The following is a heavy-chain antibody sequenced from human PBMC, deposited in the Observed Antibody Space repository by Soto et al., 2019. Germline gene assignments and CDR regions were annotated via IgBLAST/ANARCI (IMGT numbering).Heavy chain of an antibody. CDR1: GGSISGGDYY. V-gene: IGHV4-30-4*01. CDR3: ARVLNYYGSGSYYPFDP. D-gene: IGHD3-10*01. J-gene: IGHJ5*02. Sequence: PSETLSLTCTVSGGSISGGDYYWSWIRQPPGKGLEWIGYIYYSGSTYYNPSLKSRVTISVDTSKNQFSLKLSSVTAADTAVYYCARVLNYYGSGSYYPFDPWGQGTLVTVSS. CDR2: IYYSGST.